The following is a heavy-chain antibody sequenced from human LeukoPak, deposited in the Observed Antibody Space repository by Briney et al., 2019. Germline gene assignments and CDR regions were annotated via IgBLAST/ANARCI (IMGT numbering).Heavy chain of an antibody. CDR3: AKSGAYDSSGPNTYFDY. J-gene: IGHJ4*02. V-gene: IGHV3-9*03. CDR1: GFTFDDYA. CDR2: ISWNSGSI. Sequence: PGGSLRLSCAASGFTFDDYAMHWVRQAPGKGLEWVSGISWNSGSIGYADSVKGRFTISRDNAKNSLYLQMNSLRAEDMALYYCAKSGAYDSSGPNTYFDYWGQGTLVTVSS. D-gene: IGHD3-22*01.